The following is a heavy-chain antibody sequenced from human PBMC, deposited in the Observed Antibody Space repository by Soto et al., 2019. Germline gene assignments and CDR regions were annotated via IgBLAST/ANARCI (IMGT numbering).Heavy chain of an antibody. V-gene: IGHV3-53*02. CDR1: GFTVSSNY. J-gene: IGHJ4*02. D-gene: IGHD5-12*01. CDR3: AANGGYDYYFDY. Sequence: EVQLVETGGGLIQPGGSLRLSCAASGFTVSSNYMSWVRQAPGKGLEWVSVIYSGGSTYYADSLKGRLTISRDNSKNTLYLQVNSLRAEDTAVYYCAANGGYDYYFDYWGQGTLVTVSS. CDR2: IYSGGST.